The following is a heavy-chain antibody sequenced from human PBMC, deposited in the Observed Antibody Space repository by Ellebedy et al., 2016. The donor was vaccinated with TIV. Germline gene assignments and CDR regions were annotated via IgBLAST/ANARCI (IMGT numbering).Heavy chain of an antibody. J-gene: IGHJ4*02. CDR2: ISAYNGNT. CDR1: GYTFTSYG. V-gene: IGHV1-18*01. D-gene: IGHD3-22*01. Sequence: ASVKVSXXASGYTFTSYGISWVRQAPGQGLEWMGWISAYNGNTNYAQKLQGRVTMTTDTSTSTAYMELRSLRSDDTAVYYCARVFISWVITGGHDYWGQGTLVTVSS. CDR3: ARVFISWVITGGHDY.